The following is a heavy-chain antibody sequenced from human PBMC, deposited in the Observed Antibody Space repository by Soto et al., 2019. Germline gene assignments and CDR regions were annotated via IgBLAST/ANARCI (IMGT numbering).Heavy chain of an antibody. Sequence: EVQLLESGGGLVQPGGSLRLSCAASGFTFRNYPMTWVRQAPGKGLDWVSTISGSGVDTYYPNSVKGRAIISRDNSKNTLYLQINSLRAEDTAVYYCAKGGLLPRANRWFWGQGTLVTVSS. CDR1: GFTFRNYP. CDR3: AKGGLLPRANRWF. J-gene: IGHJ4*02. D-gene: IGHD3-16*02. CDR2: ISGSGVDT. V-gene: IGHV3-23*01.